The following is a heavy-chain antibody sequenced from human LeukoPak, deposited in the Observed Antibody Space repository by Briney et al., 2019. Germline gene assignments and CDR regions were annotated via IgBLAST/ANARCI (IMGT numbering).Heavy chain of an antibody. D-gene: IGHD6-13*01. CDR1: GLTFSSYS. CDR3: AKDAAGPEY. CDR2: ISASGSSI. J-gene: IGHJ4*02. V-gene: IGHV3-23*01. Sequence: GGSLRLSCAASGLTFSSYSMSWVRQAPGKGLYWVSGISASGSSIYYADSVKGRLTISRDNSKNTLFLQMNSLRAEDTAVYYCAKDAAGPEYWGQGTLVTVSS.